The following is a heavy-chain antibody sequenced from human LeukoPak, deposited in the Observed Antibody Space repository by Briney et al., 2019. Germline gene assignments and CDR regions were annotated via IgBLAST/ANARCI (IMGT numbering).Heavy chain of an antibody. V-gene: IGHV3-21*01. CDR3: ARGDGATPPDVFEM. Sequence: AGGSLRLSCAASGFTFSSYSMNWVRQAPGKGLQWVSSISSSSSYIYYADSVKGRFTISRDNPKNSLYLQMNSLRAEDTAVYYCARGDGATPPDVFEMWGQGTMVTVSS. D-gene: IGHD3-10*01. CDR1: GFTFSSYS. CDR2: ISSSSSYI. J-gene: IGHJ3*02.